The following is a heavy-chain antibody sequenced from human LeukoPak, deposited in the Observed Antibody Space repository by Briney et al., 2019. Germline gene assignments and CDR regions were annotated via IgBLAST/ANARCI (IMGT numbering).Heavy chain of an antibody. CDR3: ARELVVVAATPSEYYYYGMDA. CDR2: IYYSGST. J-gene: IGHJ6*01. CDR1: GGSISSGDYY. D-gene: IGHD2-15*01. V-gene: IGHV4-30-4*01. Sequence: SETLSLTCTVSGGSISSGDYYWSWIRQPPGTGLEWIGYIYYSGSTYYNPSLKSRVTISVDTSKNQFSLKLSSVTGADTAVYYCARELVVVAATPSEYYYYGMDAWGQGTTVTVSS.